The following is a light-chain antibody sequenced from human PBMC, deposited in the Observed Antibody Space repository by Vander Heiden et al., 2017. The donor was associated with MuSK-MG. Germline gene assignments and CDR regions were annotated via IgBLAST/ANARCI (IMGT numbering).Light chain of an antibody. CDR1: QGISSY. CDR3: QQERSDHRTLT. Sequence: AIRMTQSPSSLSASTGDRVTITCRASQGISSYLAWYQQKPGKAPKLLIYAASTLQRGVQSRFSGSGSGTDFTLTISCRQSDDFAAYYCQQERSDHRTLTFGGGTKVXIK. J-gene: IGKJ4*01. CDR2: AAS. V-gene: IGKV1-8*01.